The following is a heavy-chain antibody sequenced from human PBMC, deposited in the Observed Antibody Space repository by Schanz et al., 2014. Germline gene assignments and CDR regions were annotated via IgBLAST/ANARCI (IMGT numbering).Heavy chain of an antibody. CDR1: GFTFSSYA. CDR3: AREEGYGYGPGAFDI. V-gene: IGHV3-23*04. D-gene: IGHD5-18*01. CDR2: ISDSGSST. Sequence: VQLVESGGGVVQPGGSLRLSCAASGFTFSSYAMSWVRQAPGKGLEWVSAISDSGSSTYYADSVKGRFTISRDNSKNTLSLQMNSLRAEDTAVYYCAREEGYGYGPGAFDIWGQGTMVTVSS. J-gene: IGHJ3*02.